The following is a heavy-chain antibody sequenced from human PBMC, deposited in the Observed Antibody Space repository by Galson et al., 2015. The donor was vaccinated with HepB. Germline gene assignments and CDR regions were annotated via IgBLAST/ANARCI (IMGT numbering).Heavy chain of an antibody. V-gene: IGHV1-18*01. CDR2: ISAYDGNT. D-gene: IGHD2-15*01. Sequence: SVKVSCKASGYTFSSYSITWVRQAPGQGLEWMGWISAYDGNTKYAQNLQGRLTMTTDTSRTTAYMELRSLRSDDTAVYYCARGALVAVVGATQNNWFDPWGQGTLVTVSP. CDR1: GYTFSSYS. CDR3: ARGALVAVVGATQNNWFDP. J-gene: IGHJ5*02.